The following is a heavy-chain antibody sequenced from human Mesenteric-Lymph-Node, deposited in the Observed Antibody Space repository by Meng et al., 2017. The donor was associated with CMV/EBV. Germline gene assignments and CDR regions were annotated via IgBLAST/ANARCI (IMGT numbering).Heavy chain of an antibody. CDR2: VYYIGIT. J-gene: IGHJ5*02. D-gene: IGHD2-2*01. CDR1: GGSVRSGNDY. Sequence: SETLSLTCSVSGGSVRSGNDYWSWIRQSPGKGLEWIGYVYYIGITNYNPTLKSRVTILVDTSKNQFSLKVTSVTAADTAVYYCARGLYIVVVPAAISWFDPWGQGTLVTVSS. CDR3: ARGLYIVVVPAAISWFDP. V-gene: IGHV4-61*01.